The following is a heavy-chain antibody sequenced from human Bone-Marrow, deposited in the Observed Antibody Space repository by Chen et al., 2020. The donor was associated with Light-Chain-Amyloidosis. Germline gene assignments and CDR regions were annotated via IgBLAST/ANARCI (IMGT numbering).Heavy chain of an antibody. CDR1: GGTFSSYA. CDR2: IIPVIGTI. J-gene: IGHJ6*03. Sequence: GTEVKKPGPSVKVSCKASGGTFSSYALNWGRQAPGQGLEWMAEIIPVIGTIRYAPDFQGRVTVTTDESMSTAYMELSSLRSEDTAVYYCATARLQAGTYTYYHSYYMHVWGTGTTVIVSS. CDR3: ATARLQAGTYTYYHSYYMHV. V-gene: IGHV1-69*05. D-gene: IGHD1-26*01.